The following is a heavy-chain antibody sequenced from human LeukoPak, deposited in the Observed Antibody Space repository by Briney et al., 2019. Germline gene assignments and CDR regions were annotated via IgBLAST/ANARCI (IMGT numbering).Heavy chain of an antibody. CDR3: AREADHGGYDY. CDR2: ISHSGST. J-gene: IGHJ4*02. V-gene: IGHV4-4*02. Sequence: SETLSLTCAVSGGSISSRNWWTWVRQPPGKGLEWIGEISHSGSTNYNPSLESRVTVSVDNSKNQFSLKLSSVTAADTAVYYCAREADHGGYDYWGQGTLVTVSS. D-gene: IGHD4-23*01. CDR1: GGSISSRNW.